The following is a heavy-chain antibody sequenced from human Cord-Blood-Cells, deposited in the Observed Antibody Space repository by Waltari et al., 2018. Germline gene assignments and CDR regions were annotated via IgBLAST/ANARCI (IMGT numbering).Heavy chain of an antibody. Sequence: QLQLQESGPGLVKPSETLSLTCTVSGGSISSSSYYLGWIRQPPGKGLEWIGSIYYSASPYYNPSRKSRVTISVATSKNQFSLKLGSVTAEDTAVYYCARGRIFGGVMEGWFDPWGQGTLVTVSS. V-gene: IGHV4-39*01. J-gene: IGHJ5*02. D-gene: IGHD3-3*01. CDR1: GGSISSSSYY. CDR3: ARGRIFGGVMEGWFDP. CDR2: IYYSASP.